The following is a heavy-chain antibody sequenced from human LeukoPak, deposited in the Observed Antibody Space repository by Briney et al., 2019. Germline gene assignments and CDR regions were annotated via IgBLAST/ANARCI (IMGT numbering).Heavy chain of an antibody. CDR3: ARGQSDIVVVPAAVVWFVP. CDR1: GGSISSYY. CDR2: IYYSGST. Sequence: SETLSLTCTVSGGSISSYYWSWIRQPPGKGLGWIGYIYYSGSTNYNPSLKSRVTISVDTSKNQFSLKLSSVTAADTAVYYCARGQSDIVVVPAAVVWFVPWGQGTLVTVSS. J-gene: IGHJ5*02. D-gene: IGHD2-2*01. V-gene: IGHV4-59*01.